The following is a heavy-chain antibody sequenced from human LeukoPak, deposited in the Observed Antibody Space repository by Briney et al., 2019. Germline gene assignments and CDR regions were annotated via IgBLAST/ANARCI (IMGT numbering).Heavy chain of an antibody. D-gene: IGHD3-10*01. Sequence: ASVKVSCKASGYTFTGYYMHWVRQAPGQGLEWMGWINPNSGGTNYAQKFQGRVTMTRDTSISTAYMELSRLRSDDTAVYYCARVGRLWFGDLLSSFFDPWGQGTLVTVS. J-gene: IGHJ5*02. CDR1: GYTFTGYY. CDR3: ARVGRLWFGDLLSSFFDP. V-gene: IGHV1-2*02. CDR2: INPNSGGT.